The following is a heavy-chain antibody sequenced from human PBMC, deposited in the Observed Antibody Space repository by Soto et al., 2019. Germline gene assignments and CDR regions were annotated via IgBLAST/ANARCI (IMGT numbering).Heavy chain of an antibody. Sequence: GGSLRLSCAASGFTFSSYGMHWVRQAPGKGLEGVAVISYDGSNKYYADSVKGRFTISRDNSKNTLYLQMNSLRAEDTAVYYCAKDRLVAARTWYLFDPWGQGTLVTVSS. CDR1: GFTFSSYG. J-gene: IGHJ5*02. V-gene: IGHV3-30*18. CDR2: ISYDGSNK. CDR3: AKDRLVAARTWYLFDP. D-gene: IGHD6-6*01.